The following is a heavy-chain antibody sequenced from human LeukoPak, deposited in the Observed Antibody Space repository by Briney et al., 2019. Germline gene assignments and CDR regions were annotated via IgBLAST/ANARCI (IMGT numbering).Heavy chain of an antibody. CDR3: AKDQCSSTSCYLFDF. CDR1: GFTFSSYA. CDR2: ISGSGSST. J-gene: IGHJ4*02. Sequence: GGSLRLSCAASGFTFSSYAMNWVRQVPGKGLEWVSSISGSGSSTFYAGSVKSRFTISRDNSENTLWLQLDSLRADDTAVYYCAKDQCSSTSCYLFDFWGQGALVTVSS. D-gene: IGHD2-2*01. V-gene: IGHV3-23*01.